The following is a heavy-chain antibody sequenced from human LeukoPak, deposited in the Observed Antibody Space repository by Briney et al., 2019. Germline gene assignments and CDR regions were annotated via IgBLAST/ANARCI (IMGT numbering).Heavy chain of an antibody. CDR1: GFTLSNYW. Sequence: GGSLGLSCAASGFTLSNYWMSWVRQAPGKGLEWVANINQDGSAKYYVDSVKGRFTISRDNAKNSLYLQMNSLRAEDTAVYYCARGRSIAARRYYYYYMDVWGKGTTVTVSS. J-gene: IGHJ6*03. CDR3: ARGRSIAARRYYYYYMDV. CDR2: INQDGSAK. V-gene: IGHV3-7*01. D-gene: IGHD6-6*01.